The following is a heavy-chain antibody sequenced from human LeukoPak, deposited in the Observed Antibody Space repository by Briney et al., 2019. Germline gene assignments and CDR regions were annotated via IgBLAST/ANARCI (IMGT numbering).Heavy chain of an antibody. D-gene: IGHD4-17*01. Sequence: PSETLSLTCTVSGGSLSSSSYYWSWIRQPPGTGLEWLGYIHYSGGITYYNPSLKSRVTISVDTSKNQFSLKLSSVTAADTAVYYCARAGMTTVTLIRETKTYNWFDPWGQGTLVTVSS. V-gene: IGHV4-61*01. CDR3: ARAGMTTVTLIRETKTYNWFDP. J-gene: IGHJ5*02. CDR1: GGSLSSSSYY. CDR2: IHYSGGIT.